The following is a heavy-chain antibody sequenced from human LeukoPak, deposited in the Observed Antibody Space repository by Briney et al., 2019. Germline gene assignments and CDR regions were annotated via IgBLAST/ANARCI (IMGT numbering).Heavy chain of an antibody. V-gene: IGHV4-59*08. D-gene: IGHD5-18*01. CDR1: GGSISSYY. J-gene: IGHJ4*02. Sequence: SETLSLTCTVSGGSISSYYWSWIRQPPGKGLEWIGYIYYSGATNHNPSLKSRVTISVDTSKNQFSLKVSSVTAADMAMYYCAGGYSYGYFDCWGQGTLVTVSS. CDR2: IYYSGAT. CDR3: AGGYSYGYFDC.